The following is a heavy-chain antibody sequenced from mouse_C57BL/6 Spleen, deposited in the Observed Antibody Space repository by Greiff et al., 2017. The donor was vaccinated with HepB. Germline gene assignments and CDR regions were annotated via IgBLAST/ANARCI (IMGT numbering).Heavy chain of an antibody. CDR3: TREGYYGSSPNGNFDV. J-gene: IGHJ1*03. CDR1: GFTFSSYA. D-gene: IGHD1-1*01. V-gene: IGHV5-9-1*02. CDR2: ISSGGDYI. Sequence: EVQGVESGEGLVKPGGSLKLSCAASGFTFSSYAMSWVRQTPEKRLEWVAYISSGGDYIYYADTVKGRFTISRDNARNTLYLQMSSLKSEDTAMYYCTREGYYGSSPNGNFDVWGTGTTVTVSS.